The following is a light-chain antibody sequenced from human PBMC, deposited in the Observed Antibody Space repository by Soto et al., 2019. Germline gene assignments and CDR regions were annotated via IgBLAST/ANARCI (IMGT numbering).Light chain of an antibody. CDR2: DAS. J-gene: IGKJ4*01. Sequence: ELVLTQSPATLSLSPGERATLSCRASQSVSSYLAWYQQKPGQAPRLLIYDASNRATGIPARFSGSGSGTEFTLTISSLEPEDFAGYYCQQRSNWPPLTFGGGTKVEIK. CDR3: QQRSNWPPLT. V-gene: IGKV3-11*01. CDR1: QSVSSY.